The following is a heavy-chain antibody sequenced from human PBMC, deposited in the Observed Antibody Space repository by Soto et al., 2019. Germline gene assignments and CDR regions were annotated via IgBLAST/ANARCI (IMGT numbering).Heavy chain of an antibody. CDR2: IYYSGST. Sequence: QLQLQESGPGLVKPSETLSLTCTVSGGSISSSSYYWGWIRQPPGRGLEWIGSIYYSGSTYYNPSLKSRVTISVDTSKNPFSLKLSSVTAADTAVYYCARDDALGVAAPYWGQGTLVTVSS. V-gene: IGHV4-39*02. D-gene: IGHD6-6*01. J-gene: IGHJ4*02. CDR3: ARDDALGVAAPY. CDR1: GGSISSSSYY.